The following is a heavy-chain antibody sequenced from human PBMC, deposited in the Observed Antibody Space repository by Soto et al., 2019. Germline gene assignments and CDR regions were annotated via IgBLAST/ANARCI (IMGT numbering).Heavy chain of an antibody. CDR3: ASDFLAYCGGDCYPQDAEYFQH. CDR2: IWYDGSNK. D-gene: IGHD2-21*02. Sequence: GGSLRLSCAASGFTFSSYGMHWVRQAPGKGLEWVAVIWYDGSNKYYADSVKGRFTISRDNSKNTLYLQMNSLRAEDTAVYYCASDFLAYCGGDCYPQDAEYFQHWGQGTLVTV. V-gene: IGHV3-33*01. J-gene: IGHJ1*01. CDR1: GFTFSSYG.